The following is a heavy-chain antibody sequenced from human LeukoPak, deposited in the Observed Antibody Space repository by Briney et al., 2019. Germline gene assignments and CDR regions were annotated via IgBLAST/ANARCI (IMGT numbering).Heavy chain of an antibody. Sequence: KSSETLSLTCTVSGGSIGSSSYYWGWFRQPPGKGLEWIGSIYYSGSTYYNPSLKSRVTISVDTSKNQFSLKLSSVTAADTAVYYCARVSRTVVTPSYYYYGMDVWGQGTTVTVSS. CDR3: ARVSRTVVTPSYYYYGMDV. J-gene: IGHJ6*02. V-gene: IGHV4-39*07. D-gene: IGHD4-23*01. CDR1: GGSIGSSSYY. CDR2: IYYSGST.